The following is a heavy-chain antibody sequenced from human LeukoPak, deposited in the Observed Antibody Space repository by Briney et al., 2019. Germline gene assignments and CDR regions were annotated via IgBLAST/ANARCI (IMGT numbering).Heavy chain of an antibody. CDR2: INPNSGGT. CDR1: GYTFTGYY. Sequence: GASVKVSCKASGYTFTGYYMHWVRQAPGQGLEWMGWINPNSGGTNYAQKFQGRITMTRDTSISTAYMELSRLRSDDTAVYYCARKVVIPGRDAFDIWGQGTMVTVSS. D-gene: IGHD3-22*01. J-gene: IGHJ3*02. CDR3: ARKVVIPGRDAFDI. V-gene: IGHV1-2*02.